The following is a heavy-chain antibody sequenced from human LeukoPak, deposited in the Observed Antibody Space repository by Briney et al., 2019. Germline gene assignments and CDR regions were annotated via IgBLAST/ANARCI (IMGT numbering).Heavy chain of an antibody. J-gene: IGHJ4*02. CDR3: ATESIAAAGTLDY. V-gene: IGHV4-4*07. CDR1: GGSISSYY. D-gene: IGHD6-13*01. Sequence: SETLSLTCTVSGGSISSYYWSWLRQPAGKGLEWIGRIYTSGSTNYNPSLKSRVTMSVDTSKSQFSLKPSSVTAADTAVYYCATESIAAAGTLDYWGQGTLVTVSS. CDR2: IYTSGST.